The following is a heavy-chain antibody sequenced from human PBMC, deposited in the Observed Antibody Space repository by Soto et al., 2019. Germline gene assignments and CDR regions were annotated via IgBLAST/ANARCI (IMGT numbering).Heavy chain of an antibody. CDR1: GYTFTSYD. V-gene: IGHV1-8*01. J-gene: IGHJ5*02. CDR3: ARERSAAGTGWFDP. Sequence: QVQLVQSGAEVKKSGASVKVSCKASGYTFTSYDINWVRQATGQGLEWMGWMNPNSGNTGYAQKFQGRATKTRTTSISTAYMELSSLRYEDTAVYYCARERSAAGTGWFDPWGQGTLVTVSS. D-gene: IGHD6-13*01. CDR2: MNPNSGNT.